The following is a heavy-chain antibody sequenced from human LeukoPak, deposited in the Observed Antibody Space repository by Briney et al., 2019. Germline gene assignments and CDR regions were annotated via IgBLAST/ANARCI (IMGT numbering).Heavy chain of an antibody. CDR3: ASLKDSSSWYPSFDY. CDR2: ISAYNGNT. V-gene: IGHV1-18*01. Sequence: ASVKVSCKASGYTFTSYGISWVRQAPGQGLEWMGWISAYNGNTNYAQKLQGRVTMTTDTSTSTAYMELRSLRSDDTAVYYCASLKDSSSWYPSFDYWGQGTLVTVSS. J-gene: IGHJ4*02. D-gene: IGHD6-13*01. CDR1: GYTFTSYG.